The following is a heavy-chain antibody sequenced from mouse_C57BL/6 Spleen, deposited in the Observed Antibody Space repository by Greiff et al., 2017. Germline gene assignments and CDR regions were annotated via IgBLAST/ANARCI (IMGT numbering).Heavy chain of an antibody. D-gene: IGHD1-1*01. J-gene: IGHJ2*01. CDR1: GFTLSSYA. CDR3: ARDYYGSRYYFDY. V-gene: IGHV5-4*01. Sequence: EVQLVESGGGLVKPGGSLKLSCAASGFTLSSYAMSWVRQTPEKRLEWVATISDGGSYTYYPDNVKGRFTISRDNAKNNLYLQMSHLKSEDTAMYYCARDYYGSRYYFDYWGQGTTLTVSS. CDR2: ISDGGSYT.